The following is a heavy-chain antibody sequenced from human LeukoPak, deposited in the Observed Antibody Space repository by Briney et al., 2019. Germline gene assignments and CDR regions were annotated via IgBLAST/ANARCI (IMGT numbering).Heavy chain of an antibody. Sequence: PGRSLRLSCAASGLTLRTFAIHGARDARGRGREGGADISYDGSNKYYADSVKGRFTISRDAYKNPLYLQMNSLTVEDTAVYYCARDRSDYVDYYYGMDVWGQGTMVTVSS. V-gene: IGHV3-30-3*01. CDR1: GLTLRTFA. CDR3: ARDRSDYVDYYYGMDV. CDR2: ISYDGSNK. D-gene: IGHD4-17*01. J-gene: IGHJ6*02.